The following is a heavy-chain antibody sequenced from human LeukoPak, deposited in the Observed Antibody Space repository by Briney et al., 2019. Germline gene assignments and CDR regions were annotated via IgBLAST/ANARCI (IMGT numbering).Heavy chain of an antibody. CDR3: ASAMVRGVLRAYYYYGMDV. V-gene: IGHV4-34*01. D-gene: IGHD3-10*01. Sequence: SETLSLTCAVYGGSFSGYYWSWIRQPPGKGLEWIGEINHSGSTNYNPSLKSRVTISVDTSKNQFSLKLNSVTAADTAVCYCASAMVRGVLRAYYYYGMDVWGQGTTVTVSS. J-gene: IGHJ6*02. CDR2: INHSGST. CDR1: GGSFSGYY.